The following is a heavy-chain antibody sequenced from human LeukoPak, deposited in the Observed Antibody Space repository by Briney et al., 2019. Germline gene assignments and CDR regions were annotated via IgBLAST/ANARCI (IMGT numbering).Heavy chain of an antibody. J-gene: IGHJ4*02. D-gene: IGHD6-13*01. CDR1: GHSFTSYY. CDR3: AGEGVGSSWYLLDY. Sequence: ASVKVSCKASGHSFTSYYMHWVRQAPGQGLEWMGIINPSGGSTSYAQKFQGRVTLTRDTSTTTVYMELSSLRSEDTAVYYCAGEGVGSSWYLLDYWGQGTLVTVSS. CDR2: INPSGGST. V-gene: IGHV1-46*01.